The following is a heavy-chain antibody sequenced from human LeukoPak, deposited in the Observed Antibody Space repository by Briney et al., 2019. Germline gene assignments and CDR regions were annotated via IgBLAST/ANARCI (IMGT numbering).Heavy chain of an antibody. CDR2: ISGSGGST. CDR3: AKDQSVYGGGRNNWFDP. J-gene: IGHJ5*02. Sequence: GGSLRLSCEASGFTFTNAWMSWVRQAPGKGLEWVSAISGSGGSTYYADSVKGRFTISRDNSKNTLYLQMNSLRAEDTAVYYCAKDQSVYGGGRNNWFDPWGQGTLVTVSS. V-gene: IGHV3-23*01. D-gene: IGHD2-21*01. CDR1: GFTFTNAW.